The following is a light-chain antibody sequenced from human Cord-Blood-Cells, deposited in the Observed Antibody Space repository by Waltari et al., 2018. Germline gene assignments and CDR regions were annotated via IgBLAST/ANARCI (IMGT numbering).Light chain of an antibody. CDR2: GAS. J-gene: IGKJ1*01. CDR1: QSGSSN. Sequence: EIVMTQSPATLSVSPGERATLSCRASQSGSSNLAWYQQKPGQAPRLLIYGASTRATGIPARFSGRGSGTDFTLTIRSLQSEDFAVYYCQQYNNWPRTFGQGTKVEIK. V-gene: IGKV3D-15*01. CDR3: QQYNNWPRT.